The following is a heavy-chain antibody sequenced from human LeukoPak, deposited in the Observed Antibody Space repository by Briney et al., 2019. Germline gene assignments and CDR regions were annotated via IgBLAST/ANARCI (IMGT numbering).Heavy chain of an antibody. J-gene: IGHJ2*01. D-gene: IGHD3-10*01. Sequence: ASVRGSRKAPGYTLTSSGIFWVRQAPGQGLVWVGWISAYNGNTKYAQKLQGRVTMTTDTSTSIAHMEVRSLRSDDTAVYYCARITMVRGVIFGWYFDLWGRGTLVTVSS. CDR3: ARITMVRGVIFGWYFDL. CDR1: GYTLTSSG. V-gene: IGHV1-18*01. CDR2: ISAYNGNT.